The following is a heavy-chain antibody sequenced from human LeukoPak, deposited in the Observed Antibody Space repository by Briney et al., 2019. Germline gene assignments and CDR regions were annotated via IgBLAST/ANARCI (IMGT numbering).Heavy chain of an antibody. CDR3: ARDSSDFDY. CDR2: IWYDGSNI. V-gene: IGHV3-33*01. Sequence: GGSLRLSCAASGFTFSSYGMHWARQAPGKGLEWVAVIWYDGSNIYYADSVKGRFTISRDNSKNTLYLQMNSLRAEDTAVYHCARDSSDFDYWGQGTLVTVSS. J-gene: IGHJ4*02. CDR1: GFTFSSYG.